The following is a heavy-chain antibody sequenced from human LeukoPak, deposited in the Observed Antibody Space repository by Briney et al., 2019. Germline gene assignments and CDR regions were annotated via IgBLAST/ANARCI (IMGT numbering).Heavy chain of an antibody. V-gene: IGHV1-2*02. J-gene: IGHJ4*02. CDR3: ASIYCSSTSCLDYFDY. CDR2: INPNSGGT. D-gene: IGHD2-2*01. Sequence: GASVKVSCKASGYTFTGYYMHWVRQAPGQGLEWRGWINPNSGGTNYAKKLQGRVTMTRHTSISTAYMELSRLRSDDTAVYYCASIYCSSTSCLDYFDYWGQGTLVTVSS. CDR1: GYTFTGYY.